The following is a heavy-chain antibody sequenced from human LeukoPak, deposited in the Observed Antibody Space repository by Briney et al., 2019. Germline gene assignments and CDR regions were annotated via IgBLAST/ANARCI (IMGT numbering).Heavy chain of an antibody. D-gene: IGHD3-3*01. CDR3: ARVKGSGYRNSIDY. V-gene: IGHV3-20*04. CDR2: INWNGGST. CDR1: GFTFDDYA. Sequence: GGSLRLSCAASGFTFDDYAMNWVRQAPGKGLEWVSGINWNGGSTYYRDSVKGRFTIPRDNAKNSLYLQMNSLRAEDTALYYCARVKGSGYRNSIDYWGQGTLVTVS. J-gene: IGHJ4*02.